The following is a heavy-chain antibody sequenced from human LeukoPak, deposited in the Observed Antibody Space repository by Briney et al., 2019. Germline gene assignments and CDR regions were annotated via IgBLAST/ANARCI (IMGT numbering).Heavy chain of an antibody. Sequence: ETLSLTFTVSGGSISSYYWSWIRQPLGKGLEWIGYIYYSGSTNYNPSLKSRVTISVDTSKNQFSQKLSSVTAADTAVYYCARSYLGSRLYSSSWYDYWAQGTLVTVSS. J-gene: IGHJ4*02. CDR1: GGSISSYY. D-gene: IGHD6-13*01. CDR2: IYYSGST. V-gene: IGHV4-59*01. CDR3: ARSYLGSRLYSSSWYDY.